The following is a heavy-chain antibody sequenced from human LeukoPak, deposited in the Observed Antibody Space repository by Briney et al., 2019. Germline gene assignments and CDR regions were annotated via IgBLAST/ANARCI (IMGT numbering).Heavy chain of an antibody. Sequence: PGGSLRLSCAASGFTFSSYAMHWVRQAPGKGLEWVAVISYDGSNKFYADSVKGRFTISRDNSKNTLYLQMHSLRAEDTALYYCAREDIVVVPAAPRPYYYYRMDVWGKGTTVTVSS. V-gene: IGHV3-30*04. CDR3: AREDIVVVPAAPRPYYYYRMDV. D-gene: IGHD2-2*01. J-gene: IGHJ6*04. CDR2: ISYDGSNK. CDR1: GFTFSSYA.